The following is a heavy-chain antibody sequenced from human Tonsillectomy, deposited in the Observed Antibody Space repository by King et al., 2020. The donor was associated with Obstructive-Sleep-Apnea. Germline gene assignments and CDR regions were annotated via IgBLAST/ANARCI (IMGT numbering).Heavy chain of an antibody. J-gene: IGHJ4*02. V-gene: IGHV4-31*03. CDR3: AGEEYDILTGYYKEAPDY. CDR2: IYYSGST. Sequence: VQLQELGPGLVKPSQTLSLTCTVSVGSISSGGYYWSWIRQHPGKGLEWIGYIYYSGSTYYNPSLKSRVTISVDTSKNPFSLKLSSVTAADTAVYYCAGEEYDILTGYYKEAPDYWGQGTLVTVSS. D-gene: IGHD3-9*01. CDR1: VGSISSGGYY.